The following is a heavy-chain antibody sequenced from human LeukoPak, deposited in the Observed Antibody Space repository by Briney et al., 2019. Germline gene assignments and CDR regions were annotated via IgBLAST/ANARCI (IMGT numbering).Heavy chain of an antibody. V-gene: IGHV4-31*03. J-gene: IGHJ4*02. CDR1: GGSISSGGYY. CDR2: IYYSGST. Sequence: SETLSLTCTVSGGSISSGGYYWSWIRQHPGKGLEWIGYIYYSGSTYYNPSLKSRVTISVDTSKNQFSLKLSSVTAADTAVYYCARDLLGSGSYNYWGQGTLVTVSS. CDR3: ARDLLGSGSYNY. D-gene: IGHD3-10*01.